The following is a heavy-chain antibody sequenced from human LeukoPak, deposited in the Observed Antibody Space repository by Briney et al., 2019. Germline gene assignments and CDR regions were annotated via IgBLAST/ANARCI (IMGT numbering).Heavy chain of an antibody. J-gene: IGHJ4*02. Sequence: PGGSLRLSCAASGVTFSSYEMNWVRQAPGKGLEWVSYISSSGSTIYYADSVKGRFTISRDNSKNTLYLQMNSLRAEDTAVYYCAKVGAAAPGPLFDYWGQGTLVTVSS. CDR2: ISSSGSTI. CDR1: GVTFSSYE. CDR3: AKVGAAAPGPLFDY. D-gene: IGHD6-13*01. V-gene: IGHV3-48*03.